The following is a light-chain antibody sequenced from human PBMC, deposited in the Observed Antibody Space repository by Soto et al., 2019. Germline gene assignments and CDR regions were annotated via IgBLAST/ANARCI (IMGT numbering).Light chain of an antibody. CDR2: EVS. Sequence: QSALTQPASVSGSPGQSITISCTGTIYDVGAYHYVSWYQQFPGKAPKLILYEVSNRPSGISNRFSGFRSGSTASLTVSGLQPEDDAHYYCISYTTTGALVFGGGPQLTVL. V-gene: IGLV2-14*01. CDR3: ISYTTTGALV. J-gene: IGLJ2*01. CDR1: IYDVGAYHY.